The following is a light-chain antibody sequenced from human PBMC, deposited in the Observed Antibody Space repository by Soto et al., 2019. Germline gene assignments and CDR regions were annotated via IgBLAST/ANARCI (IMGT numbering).Light chain of an antibody. CDR1: QSLNSH. CDR2: DAS. J-gene: IGKJ4*01. CDR3: QQRNNWPLT. V-gene: IGKV3-11*01. Sequence: EIVLTQSPATLSLSPGAGATLSCRASQSLNSHLAWYQQKAGQAPRLLIYDASNRATGVPARFSGSGSGTDFTLNISSLEPEDFAVYYCQQRNNWPLTFGGGTKLDIK.